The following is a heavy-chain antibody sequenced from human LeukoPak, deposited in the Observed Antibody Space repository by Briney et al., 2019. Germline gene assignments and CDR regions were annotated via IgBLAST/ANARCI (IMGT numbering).Heavy chain of an antibody. J-gene: IGHJ6*02. V-gene: IGHV4-4*02. CDR2: IYHSGST. D-gene: IGHD4-17*01. CDR1: GDSINNNNW. CDR3: ARDLHGDYEEGYGMDV. Sequence: PSGTLSLTCAVSGDSINNNNWWSWVRQSPGKGLEWIGEIYHSGSTNYNPSLKSRVTISVDKSKNQFSLKLSSVIAADTAVYYCARDLHGDYEEGYGMDVWGQGTTVTVSS.